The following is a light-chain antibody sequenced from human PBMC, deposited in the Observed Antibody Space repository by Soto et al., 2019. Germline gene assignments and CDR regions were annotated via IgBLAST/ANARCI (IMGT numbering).Light chain of an antibody. CDR2: EVN. Sequence: QSALTQPASVSASPGQAITISCSGSSSDIGSYDFVSWYQQYPGKAPKLAIFEVNKRHSGISDRFPGAKAGNTASLTISGLQADDEAVYYCCAYAGGSVLVFGGGTKLTVL. CDR3: CAYAGGSVLV. CDR1: SSDIGSYDF. V-gene: IGLV2-23*02. J-gene: IGLJ2*01.